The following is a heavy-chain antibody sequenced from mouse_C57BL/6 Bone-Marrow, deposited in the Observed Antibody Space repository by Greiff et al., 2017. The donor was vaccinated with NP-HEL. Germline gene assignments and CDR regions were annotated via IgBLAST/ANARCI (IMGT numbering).Heavy chain of an antibody. V-gene: IGHV7-3*01. CDR1: GFTFTDYY. Sequence: EVNVVESGGGLVQPGGSLSLSCAASGFTFTDYYMSWVRQPPGKALEWLGFIRNKANGYTTEYSASVKGRFTISRDNSQSILYLQMNALRAEDSATYYCARSSLSYYYGSSYPFAYWGQGTLVTVSA. CDR2: IRNKANGYTT. D-gene: IGHD1-1*01. CDR3: ARSSLSYYYGSSYPFAY. J-gene: IGHJ3*01.